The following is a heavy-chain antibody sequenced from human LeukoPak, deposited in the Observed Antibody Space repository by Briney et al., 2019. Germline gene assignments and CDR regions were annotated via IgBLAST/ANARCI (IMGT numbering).Heavy chain of an antibody. CDR2: INPNSGGT. CDR1: GYTFTGYY. D-gene: IGHD6-13*01. J-gene: IGHJ5*02. CDR3: ARDVAAAGTKLNWFDP. Sequence: ASVKVSCKASGYTFTGYYMHWVRQAPGQGLEWMGWINPNSGGTNYAQEFQGRVTMTRDTSISTAYMELSRLRSDDTAVYYCARDVAAAGTKLNWFDPWGQGTLVTVSS. V-gene: IGHV1-2*02.